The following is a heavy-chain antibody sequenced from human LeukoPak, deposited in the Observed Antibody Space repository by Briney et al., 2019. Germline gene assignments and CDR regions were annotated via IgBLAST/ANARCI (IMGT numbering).Heavy chain of an antibody. D-gene: IGHD2-15*01. J-gene: IGHJ4*02. CDR1: GGTFSSYA. CDR3: ARDSDCSVGSGYSDFDY. V-gene: IGHV1-69*13. Sequence: ASVKVSCKASGGTFSSYAIRWVRQAPGQGLEWMGGIIPIFGSTNYAQKFQGRVTITADESTSTAYMELSRLRSEDTAVYYCARDSDCSVGSGYSDFDYWGQGTLVTVSS. CDR2: IIPIFGST.